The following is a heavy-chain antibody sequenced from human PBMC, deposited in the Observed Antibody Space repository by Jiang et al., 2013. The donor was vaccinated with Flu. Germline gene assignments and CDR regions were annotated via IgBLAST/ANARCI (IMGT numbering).Heavy chain of an antibody. CDR2: ISGSGGST. CDR3: AKDPYGGNAGAYFDF. J-gene: IGHJ4*02. V-gene: IGHV3-23*01. CDR1: GFTFTSHA. D-gene: IGHD4-23*01. Sequence: VQLLESGGNLIQPGGSLRLSCAASGFTFTSHAMSWVRQAPGKGLEWVSAISGSGGSTYYANSVKGRFTISRDNSKNTLYLQMNSLRAEDTAVYFCAKDPYGGNAGAYFDFWGQGTLVTVSS.